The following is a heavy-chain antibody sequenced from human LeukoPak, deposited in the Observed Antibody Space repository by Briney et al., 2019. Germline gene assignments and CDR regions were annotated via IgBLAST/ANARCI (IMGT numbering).Heavy chain of an antibody. CDR3: ASPKLGYCSGGSCYDRFWFDP. V-gene: IGHV4-34*01. CDR1: GFTLSSYW. CDR2: INHSGST. D-gene: IGHD2-15*01. Sequence: GSLRLSCAASGFTLSSYWMSWIRQPPGKGLEWIGEINHSGSTNYNPSLKSRVTISVDTSKNQFSLKLSSVTAADTAVYYCASPKLGYCSGGSCYDRFWFDPWGQGTLVTVSS. J-gene: IGHJ5*02.